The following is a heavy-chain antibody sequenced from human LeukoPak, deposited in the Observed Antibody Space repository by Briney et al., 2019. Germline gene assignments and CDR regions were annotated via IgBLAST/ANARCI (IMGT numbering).Heavy chain of an antibody. CDR2: INPSGGST. CDR1: GYTFTNYY. V-gene: IGHV1-46*01. CDR3: ATARNVGNSNIFDP. Sequence: REASVKVSCKASGYTFTNYYLHWVRQAPGQGLEWMGIINPSGGSTNYAQKFQGRVTMTRDTSTSTVYMVVSSMRSEDTAVYYCATARNVGNSNIFDPWGQGTLVTVSS. D-gene: IGHD4-23*01. J-gene: IGHJ5*02.